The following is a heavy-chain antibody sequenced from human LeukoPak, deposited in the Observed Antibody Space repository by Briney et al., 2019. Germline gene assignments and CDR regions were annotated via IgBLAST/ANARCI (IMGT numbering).Heavy chain of an antibody. V-gene: IGHV4-4*07. CDR2: IYTSGST. CDR1: GGSISSYY. Sequence: SETLSLTCTVSGGSISSYYWSWIRQPAGKGLEWIGRIYTSGSTNYSPSLKSRLTISVDTSKNQFSLELSSVTAADTAVYYCARGRYSSSWVDAFDIWGQGTMVTVSS. D-gene: IGHD6-13*01. J-gene: IGHJ3*02. CDR3: ARGRYSSSWVDAFDI.